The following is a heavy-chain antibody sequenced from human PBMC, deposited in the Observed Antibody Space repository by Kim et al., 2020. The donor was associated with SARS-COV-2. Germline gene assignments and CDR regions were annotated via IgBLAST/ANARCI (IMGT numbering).Heavy chain of an antibody. CDR3: ARHPVRIQLWLREPRYGMDV. J-gene: IGHJ6*02. CDR1: GGSISSSSYY. Sequence: SETLSLTCTVSGGSISSSSYYWGWIRQPPGKGLEWIGSIYYSGSTYYNPSLKSRVTISVDTSKNQFSLKLSSVTAADTAVYYCARHPVRIQLWLREPRYGMDVWGQGTTVTVSS. CDR2: IYYSGST. D-gene: IGHD5-18*01. V-gene: IGHV4-39*01.